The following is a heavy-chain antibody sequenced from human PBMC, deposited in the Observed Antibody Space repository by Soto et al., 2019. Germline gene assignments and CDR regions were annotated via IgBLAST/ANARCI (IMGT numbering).Heavy chain of an antibody. J-gene: IGHJ3*02. CDR1: GFTFSSYA. Sequence: QVQLVESGGGVVQPGRSLRLSCAASGFTFSSYAMHWVRQAPGKGLEWVAVISYDGSNKYYADSVKGRFTISRDNSKNTLYLRMNSLRAEDTAVYYCASPGGQQLVLCAFDIWGQGTMVTVSS. V-gene: IGHV3-30-3*01. D-gene: IGHD6-13*01. CDR3: ASPGGQQLVLCAFDI. CDR2: ISYDGSNK.